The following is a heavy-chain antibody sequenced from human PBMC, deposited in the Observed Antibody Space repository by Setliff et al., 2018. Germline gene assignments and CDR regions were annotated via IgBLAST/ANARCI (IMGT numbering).Heavy chain of an antibody. CDR1: GDSISSSSYY. D-gene: IGHD6-6*01. J-gene: IGHJ5*02. Sequence: SETLSLTCTVSGDSISSSSYYWGWIRQPPGKGLEWIGCIYYSGSTYYNPSLKSRVTISVDTSKNQFSLKLSSVTAADTAVYYCARHVLGYSSSYNWFDPWGQGTLVTVSS. CDR3: ARHVLGYSSSYNWFDP. V-gene: IGHV4-39*01. CDR2: IYYSGST.